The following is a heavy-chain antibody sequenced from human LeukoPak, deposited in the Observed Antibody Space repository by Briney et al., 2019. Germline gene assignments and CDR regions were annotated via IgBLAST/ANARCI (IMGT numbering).Heavy chain of an antibody. Sequence: SETLSLTCTVSGGSISSYYXSWIXXPPXKXXEXIGXXYYSGXTNYHPSLKSRVNISVDASKNQFSLKLSSVIAADTAVYYCARSVWGTVPAAIARYYYYGMDVWGQGTTVTVSS. CDR2: XYYSGXT. CDR3: ARSVWGTVPAAIARYYYYGMDV. CDR1: GGSISSYY. V-gene: IGHV4-59*12. J-gene: IGHJ6*02. D-gene: IGHD2-2*01.